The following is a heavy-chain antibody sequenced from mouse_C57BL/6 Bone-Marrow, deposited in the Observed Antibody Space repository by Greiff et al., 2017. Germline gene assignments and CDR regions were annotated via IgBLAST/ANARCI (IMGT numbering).Heavy chain of an antibody. CDR3: VRPYGSSYSFAY. CDR1: GFSFNTYA. J-gene: IGHJ3*01. CDR2: IRSKSNNYAT. Sequence: GGGLVQPKGSLKLSCAASGFSFNTYAMNWVRQAPGKGLEWVARIRSKSNNYATYYADSVKDRFTISRDDSESMLYLQMNNLKTEDTAMYYCVRPYGSSYSFAYWGQGTLVTVSA. D-gene: IGHD1-1*01. V-gene: IGHV10-1*01.